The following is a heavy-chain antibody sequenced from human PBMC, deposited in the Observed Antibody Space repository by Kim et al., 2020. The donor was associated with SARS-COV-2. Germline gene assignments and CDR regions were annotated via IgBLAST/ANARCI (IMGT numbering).Heavy chain of an antibody. V-gene: IGHV3-23*01. D-gene: IGHD4-17*01. CDR2: ST. Sequence: STYYADSVKGRFTISRDNSKNTLYLQMNSLRAEDTAVYYCAKDDYGDYLYWGQGTLVIVSS. CDR3: AKDDYGDYLY. J-gene: IGHJ4*02.